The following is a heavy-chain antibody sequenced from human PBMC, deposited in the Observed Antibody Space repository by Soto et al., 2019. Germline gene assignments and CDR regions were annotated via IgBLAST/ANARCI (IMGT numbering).Heavy chain of an antibody. Sequence: PSETLSLTCAVSGGSISSSNWWSWVRQPPGKGLEWIGEIYHSGSTNYKPSLKSRVTISVHQSKNQFSLKLSSVTAAGTAVYYCARDQSSSWTDYYYYGMDVWGQGSTVT. D-gene: IGHD6-13*01. CDR1: GGSISSSNW. V-gene: IGHV4-4*02. J-gene: IGHJ6*02. CDR3: ARDQSSSWTDYYYYGMDV. CDR2: IYHSGST.